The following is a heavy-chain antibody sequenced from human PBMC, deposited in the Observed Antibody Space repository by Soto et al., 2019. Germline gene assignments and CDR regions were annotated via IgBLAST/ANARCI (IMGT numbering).Heavy chain of an antibody. J-gene: IGHJ4*02. CDR3: ARLPKGSLVTA. V-gene: IGHV3-48*02. CDR1: GFSFSDHS. CDR2: ISSSGDNI. D-gene: IGHD2-21*02. Sequence: ESGGGLVYPGGSLTLSCVGSGFSFSDHSMNWVRRAPGKGLQWVSYISSSGDNIHYADSVKGRFTVSRDNAKNTLFLRMNSMRDDETAMYYCARLPKGSLVTAWGQGTLVTVAS.